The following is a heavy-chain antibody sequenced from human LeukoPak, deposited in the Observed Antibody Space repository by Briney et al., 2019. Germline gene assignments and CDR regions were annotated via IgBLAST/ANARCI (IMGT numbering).Heavy chain of an antibody. CDR2: IKSRSDDGTT. D-gene: IGHD3-10*01. CDR1: GSTFSNAW. V-gene: IGHV3-15*01. CDR3: TTAGGYYYYGMDV. J-gene: IGHJ6*02. Sequence: GGSLRLSCAASGSTFSNAWMSWVRQAPGKGLEWVGRIKSRSDDGTTDYAAPVKGRFTISRDDSKNTLYLQMNSLKTEDTAVYYCTTAGGYYYYGMDVWGQGTTVTVSS.